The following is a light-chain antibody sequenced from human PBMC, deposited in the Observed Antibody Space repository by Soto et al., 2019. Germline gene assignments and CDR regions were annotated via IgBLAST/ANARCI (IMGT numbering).Light chain of an antibody. Sequence: LTQAPTLRCASVEEKVTITCRASHDISTYLAWYQQKPGQAPRLLIYDASYRATGIPTRFSGSGSGTDFTLTISSLEPEDFAVYYCQQRSSCPLTFGGGTKVDI. CDR2: DAS. CDR1: HDISTY. V-gene: IGKV3-11*01. J-gene: IGKJ4*01. CDR3: QQRSSCPLT.